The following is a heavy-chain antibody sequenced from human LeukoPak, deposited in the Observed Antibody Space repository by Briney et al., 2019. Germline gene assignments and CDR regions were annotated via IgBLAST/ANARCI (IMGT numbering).Heavy chain of an antibody. V-gene: IGHV3-64*01. CDR3: ARERLSYYDSSGYYYVDY. CDR1: GFTLSSYA. D-gene: IGHD3-22*01. Sequence: GGSLRLSCAASGFTLSSYAMHWVRQAPGKGLEYVSAISSKGGSTYYANSVKGRFTISRDNSKNTLYLQMGSLRAEDMAVYYCARERLSYYDSSGYYYVDYWGQGTLVTVSS. CDR2: ISSKGGST. J-gene: IGHJ4*02.